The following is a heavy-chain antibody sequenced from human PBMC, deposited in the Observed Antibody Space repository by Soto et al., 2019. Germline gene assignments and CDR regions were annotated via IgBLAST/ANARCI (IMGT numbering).Heavy chain of an antibody. Sequence: SVKVSCKASGFTFTSSAVQWVRQARGQRLEWIGWIVVGSGNTNYAQKFQERVTITRDMSTSTAYMELSSLRSEDTAVYYCAADSSNYYDSSPLRWGQGTMVTVSS. D-gene: IGHD3-22*01. CDR1: GFTFTSSA. J-gene: IGHJ3*01. V-gene: IGHV1-58*01. CDR2: IVVGSGNT. CDR3: AADSSNYYDSSPLR.